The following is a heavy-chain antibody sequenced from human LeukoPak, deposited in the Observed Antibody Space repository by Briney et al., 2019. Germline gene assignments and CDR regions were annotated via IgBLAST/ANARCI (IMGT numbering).Heavy chain of an antibody. CDR2: ISGSGGST. V-gene: IGHV3-23*01. D-gene: IGHD6-6*01. J-gene: IGHJ4*02. CDR3: AKIQSSYNSSDY. CDR1: GFTFSSYA. Sequence: PGGSLRLXCAASGFTFSSYAMSWDRLAPGKGLEWVSAISGSGGSTYYADSVKGRFTISRDNSKNTLYLQMNSLRAEDTAVYYCAKIQSSYNSSDYWGQGTLVTVSS.